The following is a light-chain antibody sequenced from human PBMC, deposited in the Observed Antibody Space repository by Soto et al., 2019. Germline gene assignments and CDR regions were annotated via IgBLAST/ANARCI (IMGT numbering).Light chain of an antibody. CDR1: SSDVGSYNL. V-gene: IGLV2-23*02. CDR2: EVS. J-gene: IGLJ2*01. Sequence: QSALTQPASVSGSPGQSITISCTGTSSDVGSYNLVSWYQQHPGKAPQLLIYEVSKRPSGLSNRFSGSKSGNTASLTISGLQAEDEADYYCCSYAGSRGVVFGGGTQLNVL. CDR3: CSYAGSRGVV.